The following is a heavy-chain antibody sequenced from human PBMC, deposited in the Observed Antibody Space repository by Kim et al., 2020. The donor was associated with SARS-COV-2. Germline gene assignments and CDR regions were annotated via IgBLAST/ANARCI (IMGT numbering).Heavy chain of an antibody. CDR3: AGEFRGLGIVFDY. Sequence: SETLSLTCTVSGGSISSYYWSWIRQPPGKGLEWIGYIYYSGSTKYNPSLKSRVTISVDTSKNQFSLKLSSVTAADTAVYYCAGEFRGLGIVFDYWGQGTLVTVSS. J-gene: IGHJ4*02. CDR1: GGSISSYY. CDR2: IYYSGST. V-gene: IGHV4-59*01. D-gene: IGHD3-16*01.